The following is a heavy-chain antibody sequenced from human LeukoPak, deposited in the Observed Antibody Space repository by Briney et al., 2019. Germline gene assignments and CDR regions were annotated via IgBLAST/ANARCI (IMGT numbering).Heavy chain of an antibody. CDR3: ARPSAMPPNDFDY. D-gene: IGHD2-2*01. CDR2: IYYSGST. CDR1: GGSISSSSYY. V-gene: IGHV4-39*01. Sequence: SETLSLTCTVSGGSISSSSYYWGWIRQPPGKGLEWIGSIYYSGSTYYNPSLKSRVTISVDTSKNQFSLKLSSVTAADTAVYYCARPSAMPPNDFDYWGQGTLVTVSS. J-gene: IGHJ4*02.